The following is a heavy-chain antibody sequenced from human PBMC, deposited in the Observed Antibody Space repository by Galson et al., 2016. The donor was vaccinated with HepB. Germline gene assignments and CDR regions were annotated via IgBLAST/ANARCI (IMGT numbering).Heavy chain of an antibody. V-gene: IGHV3-30*18. D-gene: IGHD3-16*01. CDR3: AKAGYHGADAYYYYFDY. CDR1: GFTFRSYG. Sequence: SLIPSCAASGFTFRSYGMQWGRQAPGKGREGVAVTAYDGSKKYYADTVKGRFTISRDNSKNTLYLQMNSLRPEDTAVYFCAKAGYHGADAYYYYFDYWGQGTLVTVSS. J-gene: IGHJ4*02. CDR2: TAYDGSKK.